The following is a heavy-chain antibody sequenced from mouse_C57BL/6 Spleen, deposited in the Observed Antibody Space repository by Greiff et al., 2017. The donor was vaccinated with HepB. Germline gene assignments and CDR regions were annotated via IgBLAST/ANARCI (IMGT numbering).Heavy chain of an antibody. D-gene: IGHD1-1*01. CDR3: ARSKTTVVATDAMDY. J-gene: IGHJ4*01. Sequence: QVQLQQSGPELVKPGASVKISCKASGYAFSSSWMNWVKQRPGKGLEWIGRIYPGDGDTNYNGKFKGKATLTADKSSSTAYMQLSSLTSEDSAVYFCARSKTTVVATDAMDYWGQGTSVTVSS. V-gene: IGHV1-82*01. CDR2: IYPGDGDT. CDR1: GYAFSSSW.